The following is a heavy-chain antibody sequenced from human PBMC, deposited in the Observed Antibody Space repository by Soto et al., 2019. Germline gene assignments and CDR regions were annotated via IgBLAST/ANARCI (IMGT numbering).Heavy chain of an antibody. J-gene: IGHJ5*02. D-gene: IGHD3-10*01. CDR1: GGSISSGGYS. CDR3: ARGVGSGSYYNQYNWFDP. V-gene: IGHV4-30-2*05. Sequence: SETLSLTCAVSGGSISSGGYSWSWIWQPPGKGLEWIGYIYHSGSTYYNPSLKSRVTISVDTSTSTAYMELRSLRSDDTAVYYCARGVGSGSYYNQYNWFDPWGQGTLVTVSS. CDR2: IYHSGST.